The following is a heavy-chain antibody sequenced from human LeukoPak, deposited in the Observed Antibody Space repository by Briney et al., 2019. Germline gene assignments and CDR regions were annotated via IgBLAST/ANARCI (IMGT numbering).Heavy chain of an antibody. CDR2: IVVGSGNT. D-gene: IGHD3-10*01. CDR3: ASQRITMVRGAPSFDY. V-gene: IGHV1-58*01. Sequence: SVKVSCKASGCTFTSSAVQWVRQARGQRVEWIGWIVVGSGNTNYAQKFQERVTITRDMSTSTAYMELSSLRSEDTAVYYCASQRITMVRGAPSFDYWGQGTLVTVSS. CDR1: GCTFTSSA. J-gene: IGHJ4*02.